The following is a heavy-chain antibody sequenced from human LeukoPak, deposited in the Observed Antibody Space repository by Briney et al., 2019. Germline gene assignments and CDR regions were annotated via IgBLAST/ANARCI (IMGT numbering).Heavy chain of an antibody. D-gene: IGHD2-15*01. CDR1: GFTFSSYS. CDR3: AKDLWRYCSGGSCPLNY. Sequence: PGGSLRLSCAASGFTFSSYSMNWVRQAPGKGLEWVSSISSSSSYIYYADSVKGRFTISRDNAKNSLYLQMNSLRAEDTAVYYCAKDLWRYCSGGSCPLNYWGQGTLVTVSS. V-gene: IGHV3-21*01. CDR2: ISSSSSYI. J-gene: IGHJ4*02.